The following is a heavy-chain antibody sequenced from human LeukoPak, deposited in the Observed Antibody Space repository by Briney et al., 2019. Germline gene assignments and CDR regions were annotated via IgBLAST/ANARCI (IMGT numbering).Heavy chain of an antibody. CDR2: IHYSGSS. Sequence: PSETLSLTCTISDGSVSSGTYYWGWIRQSPGKGLEWIGSIHYSGSSYYNPSLKSRAAIFVGTSRDQVSMDLSYVTAADTALYYCVRHISANTGYFDSCGQGTLVTVSS. CDR3: VRHISANTGYFDS. V-gene: IGHV4-39*01. J-gene: IGHJ4*02. CDR1: DGSVSSGTYY.